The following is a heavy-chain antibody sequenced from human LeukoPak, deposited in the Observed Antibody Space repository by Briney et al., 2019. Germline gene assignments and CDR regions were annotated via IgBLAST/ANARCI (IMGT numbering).Heavy chain of an antibody. CDR3: VRQPLPGSYWFFDG. CDR1: GASIRSYN. J-gene: IGHJ2*01. CDR2: IYTSGST. D-gene: IGHD1-14*01. V-gene: IGHV4-4*09. Sequence: SETLSLTCSVSGASIRSYNWSWIRQPPGKGLEWIGYIYTSGSTNHSPSLKGRGSLSMDTSKSHFSLTLSTVTAADTAVYYCVRQPLPGSYWFFDGWSRGTLVTVYS.